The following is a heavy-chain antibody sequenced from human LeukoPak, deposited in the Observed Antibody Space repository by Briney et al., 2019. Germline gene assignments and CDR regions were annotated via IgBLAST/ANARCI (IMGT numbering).Heavy chain of an antibody. D-gene: IGHD5-12*01. CDR3: ARVGIVATMPEEYYYYHYGMDV. J-gene: IGHJ6*02. Sequence: ASVKVSCKASGYTFISYDINWVRQATGQGLEWMGWMNPNSGNTGYAQKFQGRVTMTRNTSISTAYMELSSLRSEDTAVYYCARVGIVATMPEEYYYYHYGMDVWGQGTTVTVSS. CDR2: MNPNSGNT. V-gene: IGHV1-8*01. CDR1: GYTFISYD.